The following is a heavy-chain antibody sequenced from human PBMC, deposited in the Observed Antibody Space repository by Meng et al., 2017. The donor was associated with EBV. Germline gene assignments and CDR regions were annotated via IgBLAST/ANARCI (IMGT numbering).Heavy chain of an antibody. CDR2: INAGNGNT. CDR3: ARRGGVADWFDP. Sequence: QGTPVLSGDKVEMRGASVKVDCKASGYTYNRHAMHCVRQAPGQRLEWMVWINAGNGNTKYAQKLQSRVTITRDTSASTAYMELSSMRSEDTAVYYCARRGGVADWFDPWGQGTLVTVSS. CDR1: GYTYNRHA. V-gene: IGHV1-3*01. D-gene: IGHD2-15*01. J-gene: IGHJ5*02.